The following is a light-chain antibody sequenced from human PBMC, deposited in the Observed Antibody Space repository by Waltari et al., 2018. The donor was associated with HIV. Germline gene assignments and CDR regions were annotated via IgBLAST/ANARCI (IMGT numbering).Light chain of an antibody. CDR3: ASYGDTNRVL. J-gene: IGLJ6*01. Sequence: QSALTQPPSASGSLGQSVTISCTGTSSDVGGYAYVSWYQHHPDKAPKLIIYELNKRPAGVPDRVSGSKSDNTASLTVAGLQDDDEAHYYCASYGDTNRVLFGGGTRVTVL. CDR2: ELN. CDR1: SSDVGGYAY. V-gene: IGLV2-8*01.